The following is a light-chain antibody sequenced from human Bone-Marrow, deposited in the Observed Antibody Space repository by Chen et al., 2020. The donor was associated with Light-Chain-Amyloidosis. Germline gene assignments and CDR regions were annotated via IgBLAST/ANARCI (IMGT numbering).Light chain of an antibody. J-gene: IGLJ3*02. CDR2: EDD. V-gene: IGLV6-57*01. Sequence: NFLLTQPPSLSESPGTTVIISCTRSRGSIATNYVQWYQQRPGRSPTTVIYEDDQRPSGVPARCSGSIERSSNSASLTSSGLKTEDEDDYYCQYYKGSSQGVFGGGTKLTVL. CDR3: QYYKGSSQGV. CDR1: RGSIATNY.